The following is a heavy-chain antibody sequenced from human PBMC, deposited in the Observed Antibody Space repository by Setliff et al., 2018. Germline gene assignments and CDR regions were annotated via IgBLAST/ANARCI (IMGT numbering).Heavy chain of an antibody. J-gene: IGHJ4*02. CDR2: IDWDDDK. CDR3: ARIRLGDYYDSSGYFDY. D-gene: IGHD3-22*01. V-gene: IGHV2-70*11. Sequence: SGPTLVNPTQTLTLTCTFSGFSLSTSGMCVSWIRQPPGKALEWLARIDWDDDKYYSTSLKTRLTISKDTSKNQVVLTMTNMDPVDTATYYCARIRLGDYYDSSGYFDYWGQGTLVTVSS. CDR1: GFSLSTSGMC.